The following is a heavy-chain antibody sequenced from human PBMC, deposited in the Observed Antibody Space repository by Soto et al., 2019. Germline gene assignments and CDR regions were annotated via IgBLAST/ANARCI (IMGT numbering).Heavy chain of an antibody. V-gene: IGHV3-23*01. D-gene: IGHD2-15*01. CDR1: GFIFSNHA. Sequence: EVQLLESGGGLVQPGGSLRLSCAASGFIFSNHAMSWVRQAPGKGLEWVSGISSDGSLIYYADSVKGLFHMSRDNSKNILYLEINSPRGEDTAIYFCAIRQGTGSAANNFDFWGPGTLVTVSS. CDR3: AIRQGTGSAANNFDF. CDR2: ISSDGSLI. J-gene: IGHJ4*02.